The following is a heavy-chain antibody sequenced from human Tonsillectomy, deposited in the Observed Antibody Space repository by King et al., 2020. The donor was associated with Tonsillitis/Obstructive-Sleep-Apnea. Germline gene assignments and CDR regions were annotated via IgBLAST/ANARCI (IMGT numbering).Heavy chain of an antibody. J-gene: IGHJ5*02. Sequence: QLVQSGAEVKKPGASVKVSCKASGYTFTGYYMNWVRQAPGQGLEWMGWINPNSGCTKYVQKFQGWVTMTRDTSTSTAYMELSRLRSDDTAVYYCARVRENNWFDPWGQGTLVTVSS. CDR3: ARVRENNWFDP. CDR1: GYTFTGYY. D-gene: IGHD1-26*01. CDR2: INPNSGCT. V-gene: IGHV1-2*04.